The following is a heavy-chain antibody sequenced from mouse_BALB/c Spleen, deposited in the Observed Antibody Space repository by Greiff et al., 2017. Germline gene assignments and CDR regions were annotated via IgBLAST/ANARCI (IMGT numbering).Heavy chain of an antibody. CDR2: ISSGSSTI. CDR1: GFTFSSFG. J-gene: IGHJ2*01. V-gene: IGHV5-17*02. Sequence: EVKLVESGGGLVQPGGSRKLSCAASGFTFSSFGMHWVRQAPEKGLEWVAYISSGSSTIYYADTVKGRFTISRDNPKNTLFLQMTSLRSEDTAMYYCARLGPVYFDYWGQGTTLTVSS. D-gene: IGHD4-1*01. CDR3: ARLGPVYFDY.